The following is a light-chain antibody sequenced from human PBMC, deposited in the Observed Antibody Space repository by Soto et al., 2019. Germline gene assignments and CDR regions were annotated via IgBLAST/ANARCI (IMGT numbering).Light chain of an antibody. J-gene: IGKJ1*01. Sequence: EIVLTQSPGTLSLSPGERATLSCRASQSVSSSYLAWYQQKPGQAPRLLIYGASSRATGIPDRFSGSGSGTGFTLTISRLEPEDFAVYYCQQYKTFGQGTKVDIK. CDR1: QSVSSSY. CDR3: QQYKT. CDR2: GAS. V-gene: IGKV3-20*01.